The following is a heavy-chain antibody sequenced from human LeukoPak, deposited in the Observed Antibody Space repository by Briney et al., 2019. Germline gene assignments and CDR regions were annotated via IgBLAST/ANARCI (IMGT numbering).Heavy chain of an antibody. V-gene: IGHV4-59*11. CDR3: ARDTYYYDSSGYYECYFDY. CDR2: IYYSGST. D-gene: IGHD3-22*01. Sequence: SETLSLTCTVSGGSISSHYWSWIRQPPGKGLEWIGYIYYSGSTNYNPSLKSRVTISVDTSKIQFSLKLSSVTAADTAVYYCARDTYYYDSSGYYECYFDYWGQGTLVTVSS. CDR1: GGSISSHY. J-gene: IGHJ4*02.